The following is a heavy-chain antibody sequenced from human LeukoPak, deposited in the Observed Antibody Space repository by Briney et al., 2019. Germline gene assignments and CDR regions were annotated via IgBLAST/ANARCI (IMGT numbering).Heavy chain of an antibody. CDR2: IKQDGSEE. J-gene: IGHJ6*02. Sequence: PGGSLRFSCAASGFTFTNYWMSWVRQAPGKGLEWVANIKQDGSEEYYVDSVKGRFTISRDNAKNSLYLQMNSLRAEDTAVYYCARGEQQLVDYYYGMDVWGQGTTVTVSS. V-gene: IGHV3-7*01. D-gene: IGHD6-13*01. CDR1: GFTFTNYW. CDR3: ARGEQQLVDYYYGMDV.